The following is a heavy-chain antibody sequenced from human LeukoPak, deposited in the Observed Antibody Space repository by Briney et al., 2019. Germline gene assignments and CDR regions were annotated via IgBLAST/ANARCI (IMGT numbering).Heavy chain of an antibody. CDR2: INPNSGGT. J-gene: IGHJ4*02. D-gene: IGHD6-6*01. CDR3: ARDESRIAALTLFDY. Sequence: ASVKVSCKASGYTLTGYYMHWVRQAPGQGLEWMGWINPNSGGTNYAQKFQGRVTMTRDTSISTAYMELSRLRSDDTAVYYCARDESRIAALTLFDYWGQGTLVTVSS. V-gene: IGHV1-2*02. CDR1: GYTLTGYY.